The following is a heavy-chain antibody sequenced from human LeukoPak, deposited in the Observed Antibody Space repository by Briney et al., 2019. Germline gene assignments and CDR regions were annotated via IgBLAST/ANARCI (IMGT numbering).Heavy chain of an antibody. CDR3: ARVLVVVVAATPAIYYYYYYMDV. V-gene: IGHV3-30-3*01. CDR2: ISYDGSNK. CDR1: GFTFSSYA. J-gene: IGHJ6*03. D-gene: IGHD2-15*01. Sequence: GRSLRLSCAASGFTFSSYAMHWVRQAPGKGLEWVAVISYDGSNKYYADSVKGRFTISRDNFKNTLYLQMNSLKAEDTAVYYCARVLVVVVAATPAIYYYYYYMDVWGKGTTVTVSS.